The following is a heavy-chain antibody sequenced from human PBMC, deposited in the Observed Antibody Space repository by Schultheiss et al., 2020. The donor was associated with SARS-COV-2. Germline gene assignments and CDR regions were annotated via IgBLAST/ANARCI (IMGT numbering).Heavy chain of an antibody. Sequence: SETLSLTCTVSGGSISSYYWSWIRQPPGKGLEWIGYIYYSGSTNYNPSLKSRVTISVDTSKNQFSLKLSSVTAADTAVYYCARGLYEDSIYYYYGMDVWGQGTTVTVSS. CDR1: GGSISSYY. CDR3: ARGLYEDSIYYYYGMDV. J-gene: IGHJ6*02. CDR2: IYYSGST. V-gene: IGHV4-59*12. D-gene: IGHD5/OR15-5a*01.